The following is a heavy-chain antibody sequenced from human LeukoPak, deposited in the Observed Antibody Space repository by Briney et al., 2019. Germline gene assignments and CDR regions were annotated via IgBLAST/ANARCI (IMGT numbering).Heavy chain of an antibody. CDR1: GFTFSSYG. CDR2: ISYDGSNK. D-gene: IGHD3/OR15-3a*01. Sequence: PGGSLRLSCAASGFTFSSYGMHWVRQAPGKGLEWVAVISYDGSNKYYADSVKGRFTISRDNSKNTLYLQMNSLRAEDTAVYYCAKEGLAFDYWGQGTLVTVSS. CDR3: AKEGLAFDY. J-gene: IGHJ4*02. V-gene: IGHV3-30*18.